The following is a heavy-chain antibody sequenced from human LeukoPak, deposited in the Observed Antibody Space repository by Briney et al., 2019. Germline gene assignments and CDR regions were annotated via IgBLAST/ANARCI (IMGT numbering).Heavy chain of an antibody. V-gene: IGHV3-20*04. CDR1: GFTFDDYG. D-gene: IGHD2-21*01. J-gene: IGHJ4*02. Sequence: GGSLRLSCAASGFTFDDYGMSWVRQAPGKGLEWVSGINWNGGSTGYADSVKGRFTISRDNAKNSLYLQMNSLRAEDTAVYYCAKEAYCGGDCYSNYFDYWGQGTLVTVSS. CDR2: INWNGGST. CDR3: AKEAYCGGDCYSNYFDY.